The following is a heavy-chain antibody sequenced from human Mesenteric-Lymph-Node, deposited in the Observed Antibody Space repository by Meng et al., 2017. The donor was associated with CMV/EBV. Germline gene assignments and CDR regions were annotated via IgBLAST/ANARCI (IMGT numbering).Heavy chain of an antibody. V-gene: IGHV1-69*10. J-gene: IGHJ6*02. CDR2: IIPILGIA. D-gene: IGHD1-1*01. CDR1: GGTFSSYA. Sequence: SVTVSCKASGGTFSSYAISWVRQAPGQGLEWMGGIIPILGIANYAQKFQGRVTITADKSTSTAYMELSSLRSEDTAVYYCARTAATGTDYYYYYYGMDVWGQGTTVTVSS. CDR3: ARTAATGTDYYYYYYGMDV.